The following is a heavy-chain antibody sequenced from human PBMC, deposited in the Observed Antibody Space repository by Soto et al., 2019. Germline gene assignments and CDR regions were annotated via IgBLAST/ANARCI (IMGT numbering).Heavy chain of an antibody. D-gene: IGHD6-13*01. Sequence: SVKVSCKTSGFTFSSSAVHWVRQARGHRLQWIGWIDVGSANANYAQMLQERVTISRDMSTSTAYMELNSLRAEDTAVYYCAKDQGSSWYEIDYWGQGTLVTVSS. CDR3: AKDQGSSWYEIDY. V-gene: IGHV1-58*01. J-gene: IGHJ4*02. CDR2: IDVGSANA. CDR1: GFTFSSSA.